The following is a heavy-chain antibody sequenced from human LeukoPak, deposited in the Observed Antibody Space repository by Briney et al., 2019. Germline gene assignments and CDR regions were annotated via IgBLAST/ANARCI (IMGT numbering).Heavy chain of an antibody. CDR3: ARSDCSDY. CDR1: GFTFSSYE. Sequence: GGSLRLSCAASGFTFSSYEKNWFRQAPGKGLEWISYINNGGNIIYYADSVKGRFTISRDDAQNSLYLQMNSLRAEDTAFYYCARSDCSDYWGQGTLVTVSS. V-gene: IGHV3-48*03. CDR2: INNGGNII. J-gene: IGHJ4*02. D-gene: IGHD3-3*01.